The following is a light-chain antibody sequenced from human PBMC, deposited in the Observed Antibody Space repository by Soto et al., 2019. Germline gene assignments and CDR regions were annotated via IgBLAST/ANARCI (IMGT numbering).Light chain of an antibody. J-gene: IGLJ1*01. Sequence: QSVLTQPASVSGSPGQSITISCTGTSSDVVGYNYVSWYQQHPGKAPKLMIYDVSNGPSGVSNRSSGSKSGNTASLTISGLQAADEADYYCSSYTSSSTPRYVFGTGTKVTVL. CDR3: SSYTSSSTPRYV. CDR1: SSDVVGYNY. V-gene: IGLV2-14*01. CDR2: DVS.